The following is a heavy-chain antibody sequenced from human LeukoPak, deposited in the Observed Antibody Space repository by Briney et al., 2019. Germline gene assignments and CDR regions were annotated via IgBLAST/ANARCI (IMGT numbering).Heavy chain of an antibody. Sequence: ASVKVSCKASEGSFSSYVISWVRQAPGQGLEGMGGIIPIFGTANYAQKFQGRVTITADESTRTAYMELSSLRSEDTAVYYCATGYCSSTSCYGLDYWGQGTLVTVSS. CDR2: IIPIFGTA. J-gene: IGHJ4*02. V-gene: IGHV1-69*13. CDR3: ATGYCSSTSCYGLDY. D-gene: IGHD2-2*01. CDR1: EGSFSSYV.